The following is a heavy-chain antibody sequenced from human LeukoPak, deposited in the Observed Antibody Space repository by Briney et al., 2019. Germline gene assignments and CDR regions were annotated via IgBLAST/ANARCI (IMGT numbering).Heavy chain of an antibody. CDR3: ARDAGYGYDRFDY. CDR2: IRYDGSNK. CDR1: GFTFSSYG. D-gene: IGHD5-18*01. J-gene: IGHJ4*02. Sequence: GGSLRLSCAASGFTFSSYGMHWVRQAPGKGLEWVAFIRYDGSNKYYADSVKGRFTISRDNSKNTLYLQMNSLRAEDTAVYYCARDAGYGYDRFDYWGQGTQVTVSS. V-gene: IGHV3-30*02.